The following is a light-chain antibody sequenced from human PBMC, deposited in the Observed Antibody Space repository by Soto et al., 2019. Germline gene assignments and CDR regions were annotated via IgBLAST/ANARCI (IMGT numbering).Light chain of an antibody. CDR3: QQSYSTPYT. Sequence: EIVLTQSPATLSVSPGEGATLSCRASQGIGSTLAWYQQKPGQTPRLLIYDTSTRATGVPARFSGSASGAEFTLTITSLQSEDFATYYCQQSYSTPYTFGQGTKLEIK. V-gene: IGKV3-15*01. J-gene: IGKJ2*01. CDR2: DTS. CDR1: QGIGST.